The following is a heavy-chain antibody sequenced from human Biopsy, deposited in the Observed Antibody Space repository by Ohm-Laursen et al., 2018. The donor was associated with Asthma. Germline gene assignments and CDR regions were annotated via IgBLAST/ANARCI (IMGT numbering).Heavy chain of an antibody. D-gene: IGHD1-26*01. CDR2: LSSDGANE. V-gene: IGHV3-30*18. CDR1: GISFRNYG. Sequence: SLRLSCTASGISFRNYGMHWVRQAPGKGLEWVALLSSDGANEYYADSVKGRFTISRDNSKNTLYLQMSSLRADDTAVYYCAKGGTYTTDRYAYWGQGSLVTVSS. J-gene: IGHJ4*02. CDR3: AKGGTYTTDRYAY.